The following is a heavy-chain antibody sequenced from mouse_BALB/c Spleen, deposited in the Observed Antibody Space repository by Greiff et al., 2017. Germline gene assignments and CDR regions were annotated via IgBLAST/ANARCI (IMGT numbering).Heavy chain of an antibody. Sequence: EVQRVESGPGLVKPSQSLSLTCTVTGYSITSDYAWNWIRQFPGNKLEWMGYISYSGSTSYNPSLKSRISITRDTSKNQFFLQLNSVTTEDTATYYCAPIYYGYDGYAMDDWGQGTSVTVSS. CDR1: GYSITSDYA. CDR2: ISYSGST. J-gene: IGHJ4*01. V-gene: IGHV3-2*02. D-gene: IGHD2-2*01. CDR3: APIYYGYDGYAMDD.